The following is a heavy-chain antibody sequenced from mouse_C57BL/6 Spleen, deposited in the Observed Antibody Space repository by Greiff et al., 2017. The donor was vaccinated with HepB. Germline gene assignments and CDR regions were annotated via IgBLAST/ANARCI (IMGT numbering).Heavy chain of an antibody. J-gene: IGHJ1*03. CDR3: ARSKDYEDWYFDV. V-gene: IGHV1-72*01. D-gene: IGHD2-4*01. CDR1: GYTFTSYW. CDR2: IDTNSGGT. Sequence: SCKASGYTFTSYWMHWVKQRPGRGLEWIGRIDTNSGGTKYNEKFKSKATLTVDKPSSTAYMQLSSLTSEDSAVYYCARSKDYEDWYFDVWGTGTTVTVSS.